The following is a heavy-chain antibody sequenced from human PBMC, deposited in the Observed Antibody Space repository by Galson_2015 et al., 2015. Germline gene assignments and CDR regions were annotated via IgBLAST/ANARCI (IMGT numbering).Heavy chain of an antibody. CDR2: IRSKTNNYAT. D-gene: IGHD4-23*01. V-gene: IGHV3-73*01. CDR1: GFTFSDSA. Sequence: RLSCAASGFTFSDSAMHWVRQASGKGLEWVGRIRSKTNNYATAYAASVKGRFTTSRDDSKNTAYLQMNSLKTEDTAVYYCTRLAGDHGGNVHDYWGQGTLVTVSS. J-gene: IGHJ4*02. CDR3: TRLAGDHGGNVHDY.